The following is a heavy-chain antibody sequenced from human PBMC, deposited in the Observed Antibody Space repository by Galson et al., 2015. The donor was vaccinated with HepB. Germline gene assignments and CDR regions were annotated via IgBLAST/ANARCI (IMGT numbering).Heavy chain of an antibody. V-gene: IGHV3-7*03. CDR3: ARADLPRYYYDSSGTLGY. J-gene: IGHJ4*02. CDR1: GFTFSSYW. Sequence: SLRLSCAASGFTFSSYWMSWVRQAPGKGLEWVANIKQDGSEKYYVDSVKGRFTISRDSAKNSLYLQMNSLRAEDTAVYYCARADLPRYYYDSSGTLGYWGQGTLVTVSS. CDR2: IKQDGSEK. D-gene: IGHD3-22*01.